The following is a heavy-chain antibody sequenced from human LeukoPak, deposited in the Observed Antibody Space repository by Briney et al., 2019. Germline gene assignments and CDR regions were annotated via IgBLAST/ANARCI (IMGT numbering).Heavy chain of an antibody. CDR2: IYYSGRT. CDR1: AGSISRYY. CDR3: ARGSRGGGWFDS. J-gene: IGHJ5*01. D-gene: IGHD4-23*01. Sequence: SETLSLTCTVSAGSISRYYWTWLRQPPGKGLEWIGNIYYSGRTNYNPSLRSRVTISIDTSKNQFSLKLRSVTAADTAVYYCARGSRGGGWFDSWGQGTLVTVSS. V-gene: IGHV4-59*01.